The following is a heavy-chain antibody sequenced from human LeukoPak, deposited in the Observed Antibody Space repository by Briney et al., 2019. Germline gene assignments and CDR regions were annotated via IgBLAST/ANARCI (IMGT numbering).Heavy chain of an antibody. CDR1: GYTFTGYY. CDR3: ATPRPPNCSGGSCYDYYYYGMDV. J-gene: IGHJ6*02. D-gene: IGHD2-15*01. V-gene: IGHV1-2*06. Sequence: GASVRVSCKASGYTFTGYYMHWVRQAPGQGLEWMGRINPNSGGTNYAQKFQGRVTITADESTSTAYMELSSLRSEDTAVYYCATPRPPNCSGGSCYDYYYYGMDVWGQGTTVTVSS. CDR2: INPNSGGT.